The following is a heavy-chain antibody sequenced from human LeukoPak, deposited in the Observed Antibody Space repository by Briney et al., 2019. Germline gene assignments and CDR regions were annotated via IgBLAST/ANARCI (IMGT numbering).Heavy chain of an antibody. CDR3: ARDRGSDFDY. Sequence: SETLSLTCTVSGGSISSYYWSWIRQPPGKGLEWIGYIYYSGSTNYNPSLKSRVTISVDTSKNQFFLKLSSVTAADTAVYYCARDRGSDFDYWGQGTLVTVSS. J-gene: IGHJ4*02. CDR1: GGSISSYY. CDR2: IYYSGST. V-gene: IGHV4-59*01. D-gene: IGHD6-19*01.